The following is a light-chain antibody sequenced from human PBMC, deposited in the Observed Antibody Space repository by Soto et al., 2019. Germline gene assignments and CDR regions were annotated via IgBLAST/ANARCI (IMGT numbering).Light chain of an antibody. J-gene: IGLJ3*02. CDR1: SSDVGGYNY. CDR3: CSYAGSYSWV. V-gene: IGLV2-11*01. Sequence: QSVLTQPRSVSGSPGQSVTISCTGTSSDVGGYNYVSWYQQHPGKAPKLIVYDVSQRPSGVPDRFFGSKSGNTASLIISGLQADDDGDYFCCSYAGSYSWVFGGGTKVTVL. CDR2: DVS.